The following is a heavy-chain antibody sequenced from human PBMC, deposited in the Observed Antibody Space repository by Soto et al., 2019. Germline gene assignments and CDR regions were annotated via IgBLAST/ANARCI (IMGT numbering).Heavy chain of an antibody. V-gene: IGHV1-69*13. CDR2: FNPIFETA. Sequence: ASVKVSCKASGGTFSSYAISWVRQAPGQGLEWMGGFNPIFETANYAQKFQGRVTITADESTNTAYMELSSLRSEDTAVYYCTRRIPLIRGVIPPAYYYGMDVWGQGTTVTVSS. CDR1: GGTFSSYA. J-gene: IGHJ6*02. CDR3: TRRIPLIRGVIPPAYYYGMDV. D-gene: IGHD3-10*01.